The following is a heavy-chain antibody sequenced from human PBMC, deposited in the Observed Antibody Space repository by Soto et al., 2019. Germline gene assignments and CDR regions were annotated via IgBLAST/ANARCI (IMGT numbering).Heavy chain of an antibody. CDR1: GFTFNNYA. V-gene: IGHV3-23*01. CDR3: AKGRGGSGSLTPRLDF. J-gene: IGHJ4*02. Sequence: EVQLLESGGCLVQPGGSLSVACAASGFTFNNYAMSWVRQAPGKGLEWVSAISGGGDTTSYADSVKGRFNVSRDGSKNTLYLQMSSLRAEDTALYYCAKGRGGSGSLTPRLDFWGQGTLVTVSS. D-gene: IGHD3-10*01. CDR2: ISGGGDTT.